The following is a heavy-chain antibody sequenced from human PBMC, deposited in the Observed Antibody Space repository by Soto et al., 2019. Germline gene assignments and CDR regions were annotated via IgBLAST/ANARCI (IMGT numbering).Heavy chain of an antibody. CDR3: ARDNPGADNWFDP. CDR1: GFTFSSYS. J-gene: IGHJ5*02. CDR2: ISSSSSYI. D-gene: IGHD7-27*01. Sequence: GGSLRLSCAASGFTFSSYSMNWVRQAPGKGLEWVSSISSSSSYIYYADSVKGRFTISRDNAKNSLYLQMNSLRAEDTAVYYCARDNPGADNWFDPWGQGTLVTVSS. V-gene: IGHV3-21*01.